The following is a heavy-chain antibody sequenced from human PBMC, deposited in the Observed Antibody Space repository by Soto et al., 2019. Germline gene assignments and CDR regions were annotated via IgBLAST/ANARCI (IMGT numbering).Heavy chain of an antibody. Sequence: SETLSLTCTVSGGSIRSGDYYWSWIRQPPGKGLEWIGYIFYSGSTYYNPSLKSRVTISVDTSKNQFSLKLSSVTAADTAVYYCARVQGEWLSAYYFDYWGQGTLVTVSS. CDR3: ARVQGEWLSAYYFDY. V-gene: IGHV4-30-4*01. D-gene: IGHD3-3*01. J-gene: IGHJ4*02. CDR2: IFYSGST. CDR1: GGSIRSGDYY.